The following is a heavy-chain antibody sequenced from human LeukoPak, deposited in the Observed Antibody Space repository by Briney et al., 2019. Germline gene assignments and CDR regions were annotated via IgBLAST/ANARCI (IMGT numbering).Heavy chain of an antibody. CDR1: GFTFSSYA. V-gene: IGHV3-23*01. CDR2: ISGSGGST. Sequence: PGGSLRLSCAASGFTFSSYAMSWVRQAPGKGLEWVSAISGSGGSTYYADSVKGRFTISRDNSKNTLYLQMNSLRAEDTAVYYCAKGVTGGGDPMDGYYFDYWGQGTLVTVSS. J-gene: IGHJ4*02. CDR3: AKGVTGGGDPMDGYYFDY. D-gene: IGHD2-21*02.